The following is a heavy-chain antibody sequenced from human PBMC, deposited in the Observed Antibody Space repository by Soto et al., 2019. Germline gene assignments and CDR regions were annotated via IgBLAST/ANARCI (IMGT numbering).Heavy chain of an antibody. V-gene: IGHV1-46*01. Sequence: ASVKVSCKASGYTFTSYYMHWVRQAPGQGLEWMGIIDPSGGSTSYAQKFQGRVTMTRDTSTSTVYMELSSLRSEDTAVYYCASTSCYVCAFDIWGQGTMVTVSS. D-gene: IGHD2-2*01. CDR2: IDPSGGST. J-gene: IGHJ3*02. CDR1: GYTFTSYY. CDR3: ASTSCYVCAFDI.